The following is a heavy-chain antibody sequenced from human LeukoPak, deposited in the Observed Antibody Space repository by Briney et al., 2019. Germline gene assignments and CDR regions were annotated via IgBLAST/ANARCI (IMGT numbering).Heavy chain of an antibody. CDR3: ARLGAYYYGSGTGNWFDP. V-gene: IGHV4-59*01. Sequence: SETLSLTCTVSGGSISSYYWSWIRQPPGKGLEWIGYIYYSGITNYNPSLKSRVTISVDTSKNQFSLKLSSVTAADTAVYYCARLGAYYYGSGTGNWFDPWGQGTLVTVSS. CDR2: IYYSGIT. J-gene: IGHJ5*02. CDR1: GGSISSYY. D-gene: IGHD3-10*01.